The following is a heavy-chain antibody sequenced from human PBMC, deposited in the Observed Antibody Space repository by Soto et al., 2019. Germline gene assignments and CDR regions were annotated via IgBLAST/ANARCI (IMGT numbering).Heavy chain of an antibody. CDR3: TRDVQMSPFDI. CDR2: IYSGGDT. CDR1: GLTVSSEH. V-gene: IGHV3-66*01. J-gene: IGHJ3*02. Sequence: ELQAVESGGCLVQPGGSLRLSCVASGLTVSSEHMGWVRQAPGKGLEWVSLIYSGGDTYYADSVKGRFTISRDNSKNTLYLQMNSLRVDDTAVYYCTRDVQMSPFDIWGQGTVVTVSS.